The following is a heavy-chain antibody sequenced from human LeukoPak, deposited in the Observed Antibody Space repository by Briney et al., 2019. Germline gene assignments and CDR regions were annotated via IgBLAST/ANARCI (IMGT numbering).Heavy chain of an antibody. J-gene: IGHJ4*02. Sequence: TGASLRLSCAASGLTFSSYAMSWVRQAPGKGLEWVSAISGSGGSTYYADSVKGRFTIPRDNSKNTLYLQMNSLRAEDTAVYYCAKTRLGPYCGGDCYSDYWGQGTLVTVSS. D-gene: IGHD2-21*02. CDR1: GLTFSSYA. CDR2: ISGSGGST. CDR3: AKTRLGPYCGGDCYSDY. V-gene: IGHV3-23*01.